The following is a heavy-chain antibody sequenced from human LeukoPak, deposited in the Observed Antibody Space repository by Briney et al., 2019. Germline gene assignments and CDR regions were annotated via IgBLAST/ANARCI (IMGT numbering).Heavy chain of an antibody. V-gene: IGHV5-51*01. CDR1: GYSFATSW. CDR2: IYPGDSDT. CDR3: AGARHGDYRWDY. J-gene: IGHJ4*02. Sequence: GESLKISCKGSGYSFATSWIGWVRQMPGKGLEWMGIIYPGDSDTRYSPSFQGQVTISADKSISTAYLQWSGLKASDTAMYYCAGARHGDYRWDYWGQGTLVTVSS. D-gene: IGHD4-17*01.